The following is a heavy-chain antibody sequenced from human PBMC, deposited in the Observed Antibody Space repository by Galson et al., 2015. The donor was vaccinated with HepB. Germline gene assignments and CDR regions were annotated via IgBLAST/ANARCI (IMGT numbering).Heavy chain of an antibody. CDR2: IRYDGSTK. CDR1: GFTFSRYC. V-gene: IGHV3-30*02. J-gene: IGHJ4*02. Sequence: SLRLSCAASGFTFSRYCMHWVRQAPGKGLEWVAFIRYDGSTKYYVDSVKGRFTISRDHSKSTVYLQMNSLRAEDTAVYYCAKSDYSDYFDHWGQGTLVTVSS. CDR3: AKSDYSDYFDH. D-gene: IGHD4-11*01.